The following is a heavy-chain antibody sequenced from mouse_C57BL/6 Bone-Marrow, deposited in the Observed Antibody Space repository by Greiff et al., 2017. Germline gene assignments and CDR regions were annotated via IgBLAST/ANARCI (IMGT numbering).Heavy chain of an antibody. V-gene: IGHV14-4*01. Sequence: EVQLQQSGAELVRPGASVKLSCTASGYNIKDDYIHWVKQRPEQGLEWIGWIYPEIGDTEYASKFKGKATITSDTSSNTAYLHLSSLTSEDTAVYYCSSFDGNYFDFWGQGTPLTVAS. CDR3: SSFDGNYFDF. D-gene: IGHD2-3*01. J-gene: IGHJ2*01. CDR2: IYPEIGDT. CDR1: GYNIKDDY.